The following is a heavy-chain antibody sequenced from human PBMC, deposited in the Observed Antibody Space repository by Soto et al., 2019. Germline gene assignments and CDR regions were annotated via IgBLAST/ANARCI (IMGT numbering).Heavy chain of an antibody. CDR1: GGTFSSYA. V-gene: IGHV1-69*01. D-gene: IGHD3-22*01. Sequence: QVQLVQSGAEVKKPGSSVKVSCKASGGTFSSYAISWVRQAPGQGLEWMGGIIPIFGTANYAQKFQGRVTITADESTRIAYMELSSLRSEDTAVYYCAREPTYYYDSSGYSMYSPYYFDYWGQGTLVTVSS. CDR2: IIPIFGTA. J-gene: IGHJ4*02. CDR3: AREPTYYYDSSGYSMYSPYYFDY.